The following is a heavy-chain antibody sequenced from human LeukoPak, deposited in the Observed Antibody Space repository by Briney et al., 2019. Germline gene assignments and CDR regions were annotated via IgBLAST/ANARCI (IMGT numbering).Heavy chain of an antibody. J-gene: IGHJ4*02. CDR2: IYPDDSDT. CDR3: AISRRDGYNLLTNFDY. D-gene: IGHD5-24*01. CDR1: GYSFTSQW. V-gene: IGHV5-51*01. Sequence: GESLKISCKGSGYSFTSQWIGWVRQMPGKGLEWMGIIYPDDSDTIYSPSFQGHVTISADKSISTAYLQWSSLKASDTAMYYCAISRRDGYNLLTNFDYWGQGTLVTVSS.